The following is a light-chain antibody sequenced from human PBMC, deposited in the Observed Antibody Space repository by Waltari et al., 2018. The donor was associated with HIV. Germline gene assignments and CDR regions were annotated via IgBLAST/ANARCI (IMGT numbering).Light chain of an antibody. CDR3: MTWHGNIWV. J-gene: IGLJ3*02. CDR1: RGVSVANHR. CDR2: YKSDSDK. V-gene: IGLV5-45*03. Sequence: QAVLTQPYSLSASPGASVSLTCTLRRGVSVANHRIYWYQQKPGSPPRYLLRYKSDSDKQLASGVPSRFSGSTNIPAISGSLVIPGLQSDPESHYYGMTWHGNIWVFGAGTKL.